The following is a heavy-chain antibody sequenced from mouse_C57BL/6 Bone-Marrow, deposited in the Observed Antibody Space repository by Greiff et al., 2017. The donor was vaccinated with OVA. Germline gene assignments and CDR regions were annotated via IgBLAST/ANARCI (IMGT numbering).Heavy chain of an antibody. V-gene: IGHV1-81*01. CDR1: GYTFTSYG. CDR3: AREGSNYDYFDY. D-gene: IGHD2-5*01. J-gene: IGHJ2*01. Sequence: QVQLQQSGAELARPGASVKLSCKASGYTFTSYGISWVKQRTGQGLEWIGEIYPRSGNTYYNEKFKGKATLTADKSSSTAYMELRSLTSEDSAVYFYAREGSNYDYFDYWGQGTTLTVSS. CDR2: IYPRSGNT.